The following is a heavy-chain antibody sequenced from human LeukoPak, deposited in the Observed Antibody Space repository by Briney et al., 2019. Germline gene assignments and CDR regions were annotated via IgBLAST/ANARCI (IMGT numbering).Heavy chain of an antibody. CDR2: ISHSGST. CDR1: GGSFSGYY. J-gene: IGHJ4*02. Sequence: PSETLSLTCAVYGGSFSGYYWSWIRQPPGKGLEWIGEISHSGSTNYNPSLKSRVTISVDTSKNQFSLKLSSVTAADTAVYYCARDKDLRFDYWGQGTLVTVSS. V-gene: IGHV4-34*01. CDR3: ARDKDLRFDY.